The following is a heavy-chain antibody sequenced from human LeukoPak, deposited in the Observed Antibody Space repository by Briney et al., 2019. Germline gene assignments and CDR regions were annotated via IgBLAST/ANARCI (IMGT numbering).Heavy chain of an antibody. D-gene: IGHD3-22*01. V-gene: IGHV4-59*12. Sequence: SETLSLTCTVSGGSINNYYWSWIRQPPGKGLEWIGYIIYSGSTNYNPSLKSRVTISVDTSKNQFSLNLSSVTAADTAVYYCARDKRHYYDSTGYNYMDVWGKGTTVTVSS. CDR3: ARDKRHYYDSTGYNYMDV. J-gene: IGHJ6*03. CDR2: IIYSGST. CDR1: GGSINNYY.